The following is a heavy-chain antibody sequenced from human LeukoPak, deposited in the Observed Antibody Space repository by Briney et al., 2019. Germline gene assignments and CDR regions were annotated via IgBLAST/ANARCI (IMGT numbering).Heavy chain of an antibody. CDR2: IYHSGST. J-gene: IGHJ5*02. CDR3: ARWSMLDNWFDP. CDR1: GYSISSGYY. Sequence: SETLSLTCTVSGYSISSGYYWGWIRQPPGKGLEWIGSIYHSGSTYYNPSLKSRVTISVDTSKNQFSLKLSSVTAADTAIYYCARWSMLDNWFDPWGQGTLVTVSS. V-gene: IGHV4-38-2*02. D-gene: IGHD2-8*01.